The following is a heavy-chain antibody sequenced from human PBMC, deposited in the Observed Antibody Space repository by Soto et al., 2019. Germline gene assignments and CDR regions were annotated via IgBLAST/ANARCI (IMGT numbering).Heavy chain of an antibody. CDR3: ANRVLRTVFGLVTTTAIYFDF. Sequence: QITLNESGPTVVRPTETLTLTCRFSGFSLTTSGVGVRWIRQSPGKAPEWLALIYWDDDKRYSASLKSRLTITKDTSKNQVVLTVSDLDPTDTATYYCANRVLRTVFGLVTTTAIYFDFWGQGTPGAVSS. CDR1: GFSLTTSGVG. D-gene: IGHD3-3*01. V-gene: IGHV2-5*02. CDR2: IYWDDDK. J-gene: IGHJ4*02.